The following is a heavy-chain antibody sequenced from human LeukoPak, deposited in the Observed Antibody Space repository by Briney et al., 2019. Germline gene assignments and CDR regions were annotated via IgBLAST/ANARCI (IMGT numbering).Heavy chain of an antibody. Sequence: GGSLRLSCTTSGFTFGDYAVTWVPQAPGKGLEWVCFMRSKAYGGATEYAASVKGRFTISRDDSKSIAHLQMNSLRTEDTAMYYCARIEVSGHGFDYWGQGTLVTASP. CDR2: MRSKAYGGAT. V-gene: IGHV3-49*04. J-gene: IGHJ4*02. D-gene: IGHD3-10*01. CDR3: ARIEVSGHGFDY. CDR1: GFTFGDYA.